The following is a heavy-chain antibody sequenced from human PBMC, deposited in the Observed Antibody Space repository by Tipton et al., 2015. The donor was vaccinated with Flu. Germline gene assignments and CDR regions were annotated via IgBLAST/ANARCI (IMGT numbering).Heavy chain of an antibody. D-gene: IGHD2-2*01. Sequence: TLSLTCTVSNGTISSYYWSWIRQPAGKGLEWIGRIHSSGGTNYNPSLKSRVTMSVDTSKNQFSLKVNSVTAADTAVYYCASGACSSSTCPRGGFDNWGQGPLFVFPS. CDR3: ASGACSSSTCPRGGFDN. CDR1: NGTISSYY. J-gene: IGHJ4*02. CDR2: IHSSGGT. V-gene: IGHV4-4*07.